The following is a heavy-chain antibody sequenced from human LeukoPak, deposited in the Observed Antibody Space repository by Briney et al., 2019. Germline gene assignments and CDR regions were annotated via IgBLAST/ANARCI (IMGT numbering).Heavy chain of an antibody. V-gene: IGHV4-34*01. Sequence: SETLSLTCAVYGGSFSGCYWSWIRQPPGKGLEWIGEINHSGSTNYNPSLKSRVTISVDTSKNQFSLKLSSVTAADTAVYYCARHPQPRGRKRSFDIWGQGTMVTVSS. CDR1: GGSFSGCY. J-gene: IGHJ3*02. CDR2: INHSGST. CDR3: ARHPQPRGRKRSFDI. D-gene: IGHD3-10*01.